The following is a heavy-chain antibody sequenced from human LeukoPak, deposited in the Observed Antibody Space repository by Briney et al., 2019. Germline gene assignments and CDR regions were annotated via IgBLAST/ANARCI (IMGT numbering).Heavy chain of an antibody. D-gene: IGHD3-3*01. Sequence: SETLSLTCTVSGGSISSYYWSWIRQPAGKGLEWIGRIYTSGSTNYNPSLKSRVTMSVDTSKNQFSLKLSSVTAADTAVYYCARDRMIFGVVIDNWFDPWGQGTLVTVSS. CDR2: IYTSGST. CDR1: GGSISSYY. V-gene: IGHV4-4*07. J-gene: IGHJ5*02. CDR3: ARDRMIFGVVIDNWFDP.